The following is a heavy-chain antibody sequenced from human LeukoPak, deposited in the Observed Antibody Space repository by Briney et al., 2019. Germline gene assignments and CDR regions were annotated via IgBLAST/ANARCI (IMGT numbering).Heavy chain of an antibody. CDR1: GFTFSSYA. V-gene: IGHV3-23*01. CDR2: LSGSGDNT. J-gene: IGHJ3*02. Sequence: GGSLRLSCAASGFTFSSYAMSWVRQAPGKGLEWVSSLSGSGDNTYYADSVKGRFTISRDNSKNTLYLQMNSLRVENTAVYYCAKDLTVTTRGHALDIWGQGAMVTVSS. D-gene: IGHD4-17*01. CDR3: AKDLTVTTRGHALDI.